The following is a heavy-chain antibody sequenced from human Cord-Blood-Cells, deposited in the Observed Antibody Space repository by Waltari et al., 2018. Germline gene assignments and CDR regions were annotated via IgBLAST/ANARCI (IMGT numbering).Heavy chain of an antibody. D-gene: IGHD1-26*01. J-gene: IGHJ5*02. CDR3: ASYRELLGNWFDP. CDR1: GGTSSSYP. CDR2: IIPIFGTA. Sequence: QVQLVQSGAEVKKPGSSVKVSCKPSGGTSSSYPISWVRQAPGQGLEWMGGIIPIFGTANYAQKFQGRVTITADESTSTAYMELSSLRSEDTAVYYCASYRELLGNWFDPWGQGTLVTVSS. V-gene: IGHV1-69*01.